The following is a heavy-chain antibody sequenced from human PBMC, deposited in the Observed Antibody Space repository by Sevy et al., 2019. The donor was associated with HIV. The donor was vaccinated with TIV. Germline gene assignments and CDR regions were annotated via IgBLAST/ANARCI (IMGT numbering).Heavy chain of an antibody. CDR1: GFTFSSYW. Sequence: GGSLRLSCAASGFTFSSYWMHWVRQAPGKGLVWVSPINSDGSSTSYADSVKGRFTISRDNAKNTLYLQMNSLRAEDTAVYYCARGITIFGGLDAFDIWGQGTMVTVSS. V-gene: IGHV3-74*01. CDR3: ARGITIFGGLDAFDI. D-gene: IGHD3-3*01. J-gene: IGHJ3*02. CDR2: INSDGSST.